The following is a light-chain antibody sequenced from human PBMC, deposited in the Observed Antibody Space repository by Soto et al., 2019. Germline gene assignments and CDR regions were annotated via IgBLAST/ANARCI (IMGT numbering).Light chain of an antibody. Sequence: DIQMTQSPSSLSASVGDRLTITCRASQAVGSYLNWFQQKAGKPPKLLIYASSKLERGVPSRFRGTGSGTDFTLTVSSLQPEDFETYYCQQAYRASWTFGQWTKVEV. CDR3: QQAYRASWT. J-gene: IGKJ1*01. V-gene: IGKV1-39*01. CDR1: QAVGSY. CDR2: ASS.